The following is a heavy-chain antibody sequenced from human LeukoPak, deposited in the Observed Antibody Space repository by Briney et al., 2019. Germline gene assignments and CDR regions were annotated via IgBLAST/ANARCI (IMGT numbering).Heavy chain of an antibody. Sequence: GGSLRLSCAASGFTFSSYGMLWVRQARGKGLEWVEAIWYDGSNKYCADSVKGRFTISRDNCKNTLYLQMNSLRAEDTAVYYCARDLALMHGDYGVDYWGEGTLVTVSS. CDR2: IWYDGSNK. V-gene: IGHV3-33*01. D-gene: IGHD4-17*01. J-gene: IGHJ4*02. CDR1: GFTFSSYG. CDR3: ARDLALMHGDYGVDY.